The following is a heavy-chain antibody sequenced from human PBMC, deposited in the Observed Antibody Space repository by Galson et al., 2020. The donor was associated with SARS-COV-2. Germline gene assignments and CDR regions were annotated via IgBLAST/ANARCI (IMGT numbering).Heavy chain of an antibody. Sequence: SGPMLVKPTQTLTLTCTFSGFSLSGSGVGVGWIRQPPGKALEWLALIYWNDVKRYSPSLKGRLTITKDTSKNQVVLTMTNMDPVDTATYYCAHSGYYYDSSTSTHAFDYWGQGTLVTVSS. CDR3: AHSGYYYDSSTSTHAFDY. J-gene: IGHJ4*02. D-gene: IGHD3-22*01. CDR1: GFSLSGSGVG. CDR2: IYWNDVK. V-gene: IGHV2-5*01.